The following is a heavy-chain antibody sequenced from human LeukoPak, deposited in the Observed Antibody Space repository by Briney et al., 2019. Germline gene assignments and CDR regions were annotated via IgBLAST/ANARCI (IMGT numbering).Heavy chain of an antibody. Sequence: GGSLRLSCAASGFTFSSYEMNWVRQAPGKGLEWVSYISSSGSPIYYADSVKGRFTISRDNAKNSLYLQMNSLRAEDTAVYYCARVLGAQGWDAFDFWGQGTMVTVSS. V-gene: IGHV3-48*03. D-gene: IGHD1-26*01. CDR2: ISSSGSPI. CDR1: GFTFSSYE. J-gene: IGHJ3*01. CDR3: ARVLGAQGWDAFDF.